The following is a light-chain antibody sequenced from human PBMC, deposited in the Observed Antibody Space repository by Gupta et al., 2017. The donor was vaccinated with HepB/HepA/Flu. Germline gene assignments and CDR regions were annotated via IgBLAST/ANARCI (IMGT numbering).Light chain of an antibody. CDR1: SSNIGADYD. J-gene: IGLJ2*01. CDR2: GNN. CDR3: QSYDSSLSGVI. Sequence: QSVLTQPPSASGAPGQRVTISCTGSSSNIGADYDVNWYQHLPGTAPKRLIYGNNKRPSGVPDRFSGSKSGTSASLAITGLQAEDEADYHCQSYDSSLSGVIFGGGTKLTVL. V-gene: IGLV1-40*01.